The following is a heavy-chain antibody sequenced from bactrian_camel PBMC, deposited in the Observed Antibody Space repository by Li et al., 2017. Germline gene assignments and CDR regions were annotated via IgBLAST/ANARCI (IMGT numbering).Heavy chain of an antibody. D-gene: IGHD1*01. Sequence: VQLVESGGDSVQAGGSLRLSCTASGLTFGSHCMGWFRQAPGKEREAVATIYTGGGGSAYYADSVKGRFTISEDNAKNTVYLQMNSLKPEDTAMYYCAADIFPCHTPATLTRISAEYWGQGTQVTVS. V-gene: IGHV3S40*01. CDR3: AADIFPCHTPATLTRISAEY. J-gene: IGHJ4*01. CDR1: GLTFGSHC. CDR2: IYTGGGGSA.